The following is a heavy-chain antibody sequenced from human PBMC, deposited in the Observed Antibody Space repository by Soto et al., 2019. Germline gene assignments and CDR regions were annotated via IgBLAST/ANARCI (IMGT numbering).Heavy chain of an antibody. CDR1: GVSISSYY. Sequence: PSETLSLTCTVSGVSISSYYWSWIRQPPGKGLEWIGYIYYSGSTNYNPSLKSRVTISVDTSKDQFSLKLSSVTAADTAVYYCARENYGSGSYYSFDYWGQGTLVTVSS. CDR2: IYYSGST. J-gene: IGHJ4*02. D-gene: IGHD3-10*01. CDR3: ARENYGSGSYYSFDY. V-gene: IGHV4-59*01.